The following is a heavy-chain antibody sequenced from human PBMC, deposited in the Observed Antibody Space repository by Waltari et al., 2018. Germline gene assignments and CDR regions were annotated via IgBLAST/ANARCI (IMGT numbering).Heavy chain of an antibody. J-gene: IGHJ4*02. CDR3: VREVFGSGWRESYFFDY. D-gene: IGHD6-19*01. Sequence: EVQLVESGGGMVRPGGSLSPSCAASGFNCYDSGVSWVRQVAGKELELVSGINWSGGRTSYADSVMGRFTVSRDNAMNSLYLEMSSLRAEDTALYYCVREVFGSGWRESYFFDYWGQGTLVTVSS. CDR2: INWSGGRT. CDR1: GFNCYDSG. V-gene: IGHV3-20*04.